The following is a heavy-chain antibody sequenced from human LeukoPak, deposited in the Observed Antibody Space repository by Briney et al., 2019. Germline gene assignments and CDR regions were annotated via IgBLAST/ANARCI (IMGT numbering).Heavy chain of an antibody. V-gene: IGHV4-4*07. D-gene: IGHD4-17*01. CDR3: ARGGDYGDYERDFDY. CDR2: ICTSGST. CDR1: GGSISSYY. J-gene: IGHJ4*02. Sequence: SETLSLTCTVSGGSISSYYWSWIRQPAGKGLEWIGRICTSGSTNYNPSLKSRVTMSVDTSKNQFSLKLSSVTAADTAVYYCARGGDYGDYERDFDYWGQGTLVTVSS.